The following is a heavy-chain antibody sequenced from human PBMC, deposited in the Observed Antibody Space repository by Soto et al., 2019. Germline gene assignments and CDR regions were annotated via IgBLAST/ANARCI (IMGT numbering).Heavy chain of an antibody. CDR3: ANDGRGSGSHYNSFGY. Sequence: EVQLVESGGGLIQPGGSLKLSCAASGFTVGNNYMSWVRQAPGKGLEWVSLIYSTGTTKYADSVKGRFTVSRDNAKNTLYLQMNSLRGEDTAVYYCANDGRGSGSHYNSFGYWGQGTLVTVSS. V-gene: IGHV3-53*01. CDR2: IYSTGTT. J-gene: IGHJ4*02. CDR1: GFTVGNNY. D-gene: IGHD3-10*01.